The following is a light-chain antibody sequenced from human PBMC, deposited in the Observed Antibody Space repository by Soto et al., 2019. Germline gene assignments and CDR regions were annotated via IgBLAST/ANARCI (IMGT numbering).Light chain of an antibody. J-gene: IGKJ1*01. Sequence: EIVMTQSPATLSVSPGERATLSCRASQSVSSNLAWYQQKPGRAPRLLIYGASTRATGMPARFSGSGSGTESTLTISSLQSEDFAVYYCQQYNDWPPTFGQGTKVDIK. CDR1: QSVSSN. V-gene: IGKV3-15*01. CDR3: QQYNDWPPT. CDR2: GAS.